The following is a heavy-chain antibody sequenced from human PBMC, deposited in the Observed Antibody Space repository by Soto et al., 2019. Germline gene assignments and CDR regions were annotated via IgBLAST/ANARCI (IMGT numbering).Heavy chain of an antibody. J-gene: IGHJ4*02. CDR1: GFTFSSYS. V-gene: IGHV3-48*01. Sequence: PGGSLRLSCAASGFTFSSYSMNWVRQAPGKGLEWLSYISSSSSAIYYADSVKGRFTISRDNAKNSLDVQMNSLRAEDTAVYYCARAGRGEYLGHFDYWGQGTLVTVSS. CDR3: ARAGRGEYLGHFDY. CDR2: ISSSSSAI. D-gene: IGHD3-10*01.